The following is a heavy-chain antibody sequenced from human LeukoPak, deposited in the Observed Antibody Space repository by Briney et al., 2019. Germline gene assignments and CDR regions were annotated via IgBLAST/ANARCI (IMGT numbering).Heavy chain of an antibody. J-gene: IGHJ6*03. D-gene: IGHD6-25*01. V-gene: IGHV3-11*04. Sequence: GGSLRLSCAASGFTFSDYYMSWIRQAPGKGLEWVSYISSSGSTIYYADSVKGRFTISRDNAKNSLYLQMNRLRDEDTAVYYCARFPARHYYYYMDVWGKGTTVTVSS. CDR2: ISSSGSTI. CDR3: ARFPARHYYYYMDV. CDR1: GFTFSDYY.